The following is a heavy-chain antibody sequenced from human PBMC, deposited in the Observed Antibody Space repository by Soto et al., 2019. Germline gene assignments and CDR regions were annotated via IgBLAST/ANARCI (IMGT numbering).Heavy chain of an antibody. V-gene: IGHV1-69*01. D-gene: IGHD5-18*01. Sequence: QVQLVQSGAEVKKPGSSGKVSCKASGGTFSSYAISWVRQAPGQGLEWIGWIIPIIGTANYEQKFQGRVMITADETASTAYMKLRSLRFEDTAVYYCARSRRLGYRYPRGSCFDHWGQGTLVTVSS. J-gene: IGHJ5*02. CDR1: GGTFSSYA. CDR3: ARSRRLGYRYPRGSCFDH. CDR2: IIPIIGTA.